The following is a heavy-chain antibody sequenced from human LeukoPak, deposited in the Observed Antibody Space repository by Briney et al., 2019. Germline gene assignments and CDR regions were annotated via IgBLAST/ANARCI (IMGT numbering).Heavy chain of an antibody. CDR3: ARAFRPFIVVVPAANY. V-gene: IGHV3-30-3*01. Sequence: PGGSLRLSCAASGFTFSSYAMHWVRQAPGKGLEWVAVISYDGSNKYYADSVKGRFTISRDNSKNTLYLQMNSLRAEDTAVYYCARAFRPFIVVVPAANYWGQGTLVTVSS. CDR1: GFTFSSYA. J-gene: IGHJ4*02. D-gene: IGHD2-2*01. CDR2: ISYDGSNK.